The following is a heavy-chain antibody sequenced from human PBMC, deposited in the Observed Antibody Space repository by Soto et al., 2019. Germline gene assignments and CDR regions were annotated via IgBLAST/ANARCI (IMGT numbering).Heavy chain of an antibody. CDR2: ISDDGGST. Sequence: PGWCLRLSCAACGVTFSSYGMDWVRQAPGKGLEWVSVISDDGGSTYYADSVKGRFTFSRDNSKNTLYLQMNSLRAEDTAVYSCTIFPYDSPVVDYWGQGTPVTVSS. D-gene: IGHD3-22*01. CDR3: TIFPYDSPVVDY. V-gene: IGHV3-30*03. CDR1: GVTFSSYG. J-gene: IGHJ4*02.